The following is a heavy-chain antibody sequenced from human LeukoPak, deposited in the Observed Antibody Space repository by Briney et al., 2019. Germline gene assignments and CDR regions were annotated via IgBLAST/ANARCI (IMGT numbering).Heavy chain of an antibody. Sequence: GGSLRLSCAASGFTFSNYWMHWVRQVPGKGLVWVSRIDTDGSITNYADSARSRFTISRDNARNNLYLQMNSLRAEDTAVYYCVRDLGGRYEYWAQGTLVTVSS. V-gene: IGHV3-74*01. CDR3: VRDLGGRYEY. J-gene: IGHJ4*02. CDR1: GFTFSNYW. CDR2: IDTDGSIT. D-gene: IGHD1-26*01.